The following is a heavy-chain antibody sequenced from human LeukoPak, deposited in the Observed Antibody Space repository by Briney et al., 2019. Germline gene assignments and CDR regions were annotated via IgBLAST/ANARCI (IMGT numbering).Heavy chain of an antibody. V-gene: IGHV1-18*01. J-gene: IGHJ4*02. Sequence: ASVKVSRKDSGYTFTSSGISWVRQAPGQGLEWMGWISAYNGNTNYAQKLQGRVTMTTDTSTSTAYMELRSLRSDDTAVYYCARYAVTTPDFDYWGQGTLVTVSS. D-gene: IGHD4-17*01. CDR2: ISAYNGNT. CDR1: GYTFTSSG. CDR3: ARYAVTTPDFDY.